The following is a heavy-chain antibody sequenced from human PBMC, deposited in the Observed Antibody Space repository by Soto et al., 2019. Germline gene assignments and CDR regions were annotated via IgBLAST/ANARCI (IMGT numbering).Heavy chain of an antibody. J-gene: IGHJ4*02. Sequence: QVQLVQSGAEEKKPGASVKVSCKASGYTFTSYAMHWVRQAPGQGLEWMGWINAGNGNTKYSQKFQGRVTITRDTSASTGYMELSSLRSEDTAVYYCARSIVVVTALDYWGQGTLVTVSS. CDR2: INAGNGNT. CDR1: GYTFTSYA. D-gene: IGHD2-21*02. CDR3: ARSIVVVTALDY. V-gene: IGHV1-3*05.